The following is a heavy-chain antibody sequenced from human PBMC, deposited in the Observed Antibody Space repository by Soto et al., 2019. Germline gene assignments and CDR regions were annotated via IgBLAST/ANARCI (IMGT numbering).Heavy chain of an antibody. J-gene: IGHJ6*02. CDR1: GGSFSGYY. CDR2: INHSGST. V-gene: IGHV4-34*01. CDR3: ARVRGSGFYYYGMDV. D-gene: IGHD5-18*01. Sequence: SETLSLTCAVYGGSFSGYYGSWIRQPPGKGLEWIGEINHSGSTNYNPSLRSRVTISVDTSKNQFSLKLSSVTAADTAVYYCARVRGSGFYYYGMDVWGQGTTVTVSS.